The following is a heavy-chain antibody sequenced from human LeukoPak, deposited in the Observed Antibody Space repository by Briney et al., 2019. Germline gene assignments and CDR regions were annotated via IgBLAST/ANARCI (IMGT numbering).Heavy chain of an antibody. D-gene: IGHD4-23*01. CDR2: IIPIFGKA. J-gene: IGHJ4*02. V-gene: IGHV1-69*13. CDR1: GGSFSSYA. Sequence: SVKVSCKASGGSFSSYAINWARQAPGQGLEWMGGIIPIFGKANYAQKFQSRVAITAVESMSTVYMELSSLRSEDTAVYYCARGWLAETTVVTPYNWGQGTLVTVSS. CDR3: ARGWLAETTVVTPYN.